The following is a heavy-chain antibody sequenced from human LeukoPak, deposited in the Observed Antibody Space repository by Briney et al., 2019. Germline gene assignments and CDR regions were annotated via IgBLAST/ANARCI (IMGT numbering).Heavy chain of an antibody. Sequence: SETLSLTCTVSGYSISSGYYWGWIRQPPGKGLEWIGSIYHSGSTYYNPSLKSRVTISVDTSKNQFSLKLSSVTAADTAVYYCARDNGDGAFDIWGQGAMVTVSS. CDR3: ARDNGDGAFDI. CDR1: GYSISSGYY. V-gene: IGHV4-38-2*02. D-gene: IGHD3-10*01. J-gene: IGHJ3*02. CDR2: IYHSGST.